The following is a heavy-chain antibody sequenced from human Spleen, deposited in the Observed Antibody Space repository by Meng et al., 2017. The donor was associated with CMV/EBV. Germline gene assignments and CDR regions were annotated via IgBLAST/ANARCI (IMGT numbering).Heavy chain of an antibody. CDR3: ARGELRFFDWLPSEGMDV. CDR1: GFNFANYA. Sequence: GESLKISCVASGFNFANYAMTWVRQVPGKGLEWVSTVTPSGVRTHYSDSVKGRFTISRDNAKNSLCLQMNNLRVEDTAVFYCARGELRFFDWLPSEGMDVWGQGTTVTVSS. V-gene: IGHV3-23*01. J-gene: IGHJ6*02. CDR2: VTPSGVRT. D-gene: IGHD3-9*01.